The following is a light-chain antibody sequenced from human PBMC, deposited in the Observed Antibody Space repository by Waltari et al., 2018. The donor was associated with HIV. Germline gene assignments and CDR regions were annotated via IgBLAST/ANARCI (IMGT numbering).Light chain of an antibody. Sequence: QSALTQPASVSGSPGQSITISCTGSNGDVGGYNYVSWYQRHPCKAPKLIIYEVTNRPSGFSIRFSGSKSGNTASLPISGLQAEDEADYFCGSYAGSNTLEFGGGTKLTVL. J-gene: IGLJ2*01. CDR3: GSYAGSNTLE. CDR2: EVT. V-gene: IGLV2-14*01. CDR1: NGDVGGYNY.